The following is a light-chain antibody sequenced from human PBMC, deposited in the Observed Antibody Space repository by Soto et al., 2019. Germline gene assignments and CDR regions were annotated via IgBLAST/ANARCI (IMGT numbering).Light chain of an antibody. V-gene: IGLV2-8*01. CDR3: SAYAGSNTHVV. CDR2: EVT. CDR1: SSDVGAYNY. J-gene: IGLJ2*01. Sequence: QSVLTQPPSASGSPGQSVTISCTGTSSDVGAYNYVSWYQQHPGKAPKLMIYEVTKRPSGVPDRFSGSKSGNTASLTVSGLQAEDEADYYCSAYAGSNTHVVFGGGTKVTVL.